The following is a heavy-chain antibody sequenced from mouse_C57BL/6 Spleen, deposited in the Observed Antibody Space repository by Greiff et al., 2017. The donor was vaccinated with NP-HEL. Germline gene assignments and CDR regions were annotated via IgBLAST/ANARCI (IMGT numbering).Heavy chain of an antibody. CDR2: IHPNSGST. D-gene: IGHD1-1*01. CDR1: GYTFTSYW. V-gene: IGHV1-64*01. CDR3: ARDYYGSSYPWYFDV. Sequence: QVQLQQPGAELVKPGASVKLSCTASGYTFTSYWMHWVKQRPGQGLEWIGMIHPNSGSTNYNEKFKSKATLTVDKSSSTAYMQLSSLTSEDSAVYYCARDYYGSSYPWYFDVWGTGTTVTDSS. J-gene: IGHJ1*03.